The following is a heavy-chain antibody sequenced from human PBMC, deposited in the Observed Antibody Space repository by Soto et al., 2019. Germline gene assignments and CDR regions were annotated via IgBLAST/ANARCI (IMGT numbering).Heavy chain of an antibody. J-gene: IGHJ5*02. D-gene: IGHD6-19*01. Sequence: QVQLQESGPGLVKPSGTLSLTCAVSGGSISSSNWWSWVRQPPGNGLEWIGEIYHSGRTNYNPSLKSRVTISVDKSKSQFSLNLSSVTAADTAVYYCARGQQWLVPIGWFDPWGQGTLVTVSS. CDR1: GGSISSSNW. V-gene: IGHV4-4*02. CDR3: ARGQQWLVPIGWFDP. CDR2: IYHSGRT.